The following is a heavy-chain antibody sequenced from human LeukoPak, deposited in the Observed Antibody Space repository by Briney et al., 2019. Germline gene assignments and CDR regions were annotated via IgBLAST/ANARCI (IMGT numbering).Heavy chain of an antibody. CDR1: GGSISSGGYY. D-gene: IGHD1-14*01. CDR2: IYYSGST. Sequence: PSETLSLTCTVSGGSISSGGYYWSWIRQHPGKGLEWIGYIYYSGSTYHNPSLKSRVTISVDTSKNQFSLKLSSVTAADTAVYYCARDGGRGLGVTVDVWGQGTTVTVSS. V-gene: IGHV4-31*03. J-gene: IGHJ6*02. CDR3: ARDGGRGLGVTVDV.